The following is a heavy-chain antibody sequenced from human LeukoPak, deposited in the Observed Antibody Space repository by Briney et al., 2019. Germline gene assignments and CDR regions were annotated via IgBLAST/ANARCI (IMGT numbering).Heavy chain of an antibody. V-gene: IGHV4-39*02. D-gene: IGHD3-16*01. CDR2: IYHSGST. CDR3: ARDNDSRDPPHFDY. J-gene: IGHJ4*02. Sequence: SETLSLTCTVSGGSISSSSYYWGWIRQPPGKGLEWIGSIYHSGSTYYNLSLKSRVTISVDTSKNQFSLKLSSVTAADTAVYYCARDNDSRDPPHFDYWGQGTLVTVSS. CDR1: GGSISSSSYY.